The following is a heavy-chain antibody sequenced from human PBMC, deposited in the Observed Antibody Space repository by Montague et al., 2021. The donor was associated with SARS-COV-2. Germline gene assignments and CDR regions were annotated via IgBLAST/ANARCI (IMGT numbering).Heavy chain of an antibody. V-gene: IGHV3-30*04. J-gene: IGHJ4*02. D-gene: IGHD3-16*02. Sequence: SLRLSCAASGFTFSSYAMHWVRQAPGKGLEWVAVISYDGSNKYYXDSVKGRFTISRDNSKNTLYLQMNSLRAEGTAVYYCARDNYDYVWGSYRYIYWGQGTLVTVSS. CDR1: GFTFSSYA. CDR3: ARDNYDYVWGSYRYIY. CDR2: ISYDGSNK.